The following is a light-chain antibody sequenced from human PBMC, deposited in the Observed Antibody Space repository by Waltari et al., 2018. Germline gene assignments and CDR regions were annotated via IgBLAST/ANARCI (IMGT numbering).Light chain of an antibody. CDR1: QSVSRT. CDR2: DAS. J-gene: IGKJ1*01. Sequence: EFVLTQSPGTLSLSPGERATLSCRASQSVSRTLAWYQQKPGQAPRLLIYDASSRATGIPDRFSGSGSGTDFSLTISRLEPEDFAVYYCQKYGTLPATFGQGTKVEIK. CDR3: QKYGTLPAT. V-gene: IGKV3-20*01.